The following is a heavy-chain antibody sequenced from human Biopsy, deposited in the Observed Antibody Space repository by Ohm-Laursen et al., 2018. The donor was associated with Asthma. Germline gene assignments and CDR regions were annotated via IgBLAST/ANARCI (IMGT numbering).Heavy chain of an antibody. Sequence: SVKVSCKASGGTFRTYAFNWVRQAPGQGLEWMGGIIPMYGVPKVAQKFQGRVTIARDTSASTAYMELSSLRSEDTAVYYCARTYYDFLTGQVNDAFAIWGQGTMVTVSS. J-gene: IGHJ3*02. D-gene: IGHD3-9*01. CDR2: IIPMYGVP. CDR1: GGTFRTYA. CDR3: ARTYYDFLTGQVNDAFAI. V-gene: IGHV1-69*10.